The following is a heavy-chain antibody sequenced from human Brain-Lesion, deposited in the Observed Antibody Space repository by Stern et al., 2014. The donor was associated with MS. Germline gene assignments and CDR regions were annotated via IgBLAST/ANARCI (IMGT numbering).Heavy chain of an antibody. V-gene: IGHV4-4*02. J-gene: IGHJ4*02. D-gene: IGHD6-13*01. CDR2: SDHSGST. CDR1: GGSISSSNW. CDR3: ARFPASRPHVFDS. Sequence: QVQLQESGPGLVKPSGTLSLTCVVSGGSISSSNWWSWVRQSPGKGLEWIGGSDHSGSTIYNPSLKSRVTVSVDKSKKRFSLNLGFVPAADTAVYFCARFPASRPHVFDSWGQGTLVTVSS.